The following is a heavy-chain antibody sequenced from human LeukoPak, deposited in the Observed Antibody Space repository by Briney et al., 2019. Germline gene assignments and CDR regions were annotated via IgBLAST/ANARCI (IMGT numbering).Heavy chain of an antibody. CDR3: ARVLTAYTHPTFDC. Sequence: PSETLSLTCTVSGGSISSYYWSWIRQPPGKGLEWIGYIYYSGSTNYNPSLKSRVTISVDTSKNQFSLKLSSVTAADTAVYYCARVLTAYTHPTFDCWGQGTLVTVSS. CDR2: IYYSGST. V-gene: IGHV4-59*08. J-gene: IGHJ4*02. CDR1: GGSISSYY. D-gene: IGHD3-16*01.